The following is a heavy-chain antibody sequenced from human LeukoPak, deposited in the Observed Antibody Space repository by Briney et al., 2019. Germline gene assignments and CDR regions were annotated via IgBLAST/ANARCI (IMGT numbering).Heavy chain of an antibody. CDR2: LTTDGGST. Sequence: PGGSLRLSCAASGFTFSSYWMSWVRQAPGKGLEWVSSLTTDGGSTEYADSVKGRFTISRDNSKNTLYLQMSSLRAEDTALYYCAKSLVRWAFDYWGQGTLVTVSS. J-gene: IGHJ4*02. D-gene: IGHD2-8*02. CDR3: AKSLVRWAFDY. V-gene: IGHV3-23*01. CDR1: GFTFSSYW.